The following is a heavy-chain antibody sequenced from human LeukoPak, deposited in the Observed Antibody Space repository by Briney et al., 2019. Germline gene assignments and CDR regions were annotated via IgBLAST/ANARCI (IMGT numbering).Heavy chain of an antibody. CDR1: GGSISSYY. D-gene: IGHD3-22*01. Sequence: SETLSLTCTVSGGSISSYYWSWIRQPPGKGMEWIGYIYFSGSTNYNPSLKSRVTISVDTSKNQFSLTLSSVTAADTAVYYCARTPPFYDSSGYYLFPYYGMDVWGQGTTVTVSS. CDR3: ARTPPFYDSSGYYLFPYYGMDV. J-gene: IGHJ6*02. CDR2: IYFSGST. V-gene: IGHV4-59*01.